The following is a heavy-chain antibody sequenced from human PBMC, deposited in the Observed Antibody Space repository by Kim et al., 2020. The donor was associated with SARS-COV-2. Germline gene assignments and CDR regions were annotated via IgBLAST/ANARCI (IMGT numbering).Heavy chain of an antibody. CDR3: ARRRSSSGAFDI. D-gene: IGHD6-13*01. Sequence: DYGVSVKSRITINPDTSKNQFSLQLNSVTPEDTAVYYCARRRSSSGAFDIWGQGTMVTVSS. J-gene: IGHJ3*02. V-gene: IGHV6-1*01.